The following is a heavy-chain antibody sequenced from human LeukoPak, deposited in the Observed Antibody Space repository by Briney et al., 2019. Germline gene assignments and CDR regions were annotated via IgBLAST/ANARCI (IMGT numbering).Heavy chain of an antibody. V-gene: IGHV4-39*07. CDR3: ARDFSSSSTVYYYYYMDV. CDR1: GGSISSGNYF. J-gene: IGHJ6*03. Sequence: SETLSLTCTVSGGSISSGNYFWGWIRQPPGKGLEWIGSIYYSGSTYYNPSLKSRVTISVDTSKNQFSLKLSSVTAADTAIYYCARDFSSSSTVYYYYYMDVWGKGTTVTVSS. D-gene: IGHD6-6*01. CDR2: IYYSGST.